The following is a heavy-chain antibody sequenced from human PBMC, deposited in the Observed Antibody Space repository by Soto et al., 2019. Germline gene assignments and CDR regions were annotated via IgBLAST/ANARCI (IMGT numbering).Heavy chain of an antibody. Sequence: QVQLVQSGAEVKKPGSTVKVSYNASGGTFSSYAISWVRQAPGQGLEWMGGIIPIFGTANYAQKFQGRVTITADESKSTAYRELSSLRSEDTAVYYCERGTGSQGYYYYGMDVWGQGTTVPVSS. CDR3: ERGTGSQGYYYYGMDV. J-gene: IGHJ6*02. D-gene: IGHD3-10*01. V-gene: IGHV1-69*01. CDR2: IIPIFGTA. CDR1: GGTFSSYA.